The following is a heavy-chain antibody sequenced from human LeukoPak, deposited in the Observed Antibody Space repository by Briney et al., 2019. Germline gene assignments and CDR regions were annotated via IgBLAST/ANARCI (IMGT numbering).Heavy chain of an antibody. V-gene: IGHV3-30*18. CDR3: AKDLIDILTGYSHYYGMDV. D-gene: IGHD3-9*01. Sequence: PGGSLRLSCAASGFIFSNYAMTWVRQAPGKGLEWVAVISYDGSNKYYADSVKGRFTISRDNSKNTLYLQMNSLRAEDTDVYYCAKDLIDILTGYSHYYGMDVWGKGTTVTVSS. J-gene: IGHJ6*04. CDR1: GFIFSNYA. CDR2: ISYDGSNK.